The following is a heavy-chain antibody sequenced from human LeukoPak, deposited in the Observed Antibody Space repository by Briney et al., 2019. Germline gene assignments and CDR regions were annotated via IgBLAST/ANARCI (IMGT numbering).Heavy chain of an antibody. V-gene: IGHV4-59*08. CDR3: ARDSSGYYRIDY. Sequence: SETLSLTRTVSGGSISSYYRSCIRQPPGKGQEWIGYVFHSGSTNYNPSLKSRVTISVDTSKNQFSLKLTSVTAADTAVYYCARDSSGYYRIDYWGQGTLVTVSS. J-gene: IGHJ4*02. CDR2: VFHSGST. CDR1: GGSISSYY. D-gene: IGHD3-22*01.